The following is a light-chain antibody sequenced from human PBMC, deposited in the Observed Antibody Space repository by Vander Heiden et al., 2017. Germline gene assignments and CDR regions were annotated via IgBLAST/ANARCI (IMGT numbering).Light chain of an antibody. J-gene: IGKJ5*01. V-gene: IGKV3-20*01. CDR3: QQDGSSPT. Sequence: IVLTQSPGTLSLSPGERATLSCRASQSVDSNYLAWYRQRPGQAPRLLIYGASSRATGIPDRFSGSGSGTDFTLTITRLEPEDFAVYYCQQDGSSPTFGQGTRLDIK. CDR1: QSVDSNY. CDR2: GAS.